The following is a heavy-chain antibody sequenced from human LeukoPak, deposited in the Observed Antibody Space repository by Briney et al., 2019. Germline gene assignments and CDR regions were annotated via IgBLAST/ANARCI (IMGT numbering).Heavy chain of an antibody. D-gene: IGHD2-21*01. CDR3: ARDSCGGDCYYAEYFQH. V-gene: IGHV3-48*02. CDR2: ISSSSSTI. J-gene: IGHJ1*01. CDR1: GFTFSSYS. Sequence: GGSLRLSCTASGFTFSSYSMNWVRQAPGKGLEWVSYISSSSSTIYYADSVKGRFTISRDNAKNSLYLQMNSLRDEDTAAYYCARDSCGGDCYYAEYFQHWGQGTLVTVSS.